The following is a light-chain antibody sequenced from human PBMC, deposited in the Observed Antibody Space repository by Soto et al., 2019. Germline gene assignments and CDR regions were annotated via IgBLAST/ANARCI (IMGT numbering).Light chain of an antibody. J-gene: IGLJ7*01. Sequence: QAVVTQESSLTVSPGGTVTLTCDSSTDTVTTYHWHYWFQQKPGQAPKTLMYDTTNRHSWTPARFSGSILGGKAALILSGAQSEDEAEYYCLLSYDGAPAVFGGGTQLTVL. CDR3: LLSYDGAPAV. V-gene: IGLV7-46*01. CDR1: TDTVTTYHW. CDR2: DTT.